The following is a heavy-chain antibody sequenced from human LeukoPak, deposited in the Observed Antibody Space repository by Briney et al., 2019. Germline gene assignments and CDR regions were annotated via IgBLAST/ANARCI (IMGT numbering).Heavy chain of an antibody. CDR2: IIPILGIA. Sequence: ASVKVSCKASGGTFSSYTISWVRQAPGQGLDWMGRIIPILGIANYAQKFQGRVTITADKSTSTAYMELSSLRSEDTAVYYCAASVVVPAASFDYWGQGTLVTVSS. J-gene: IGHJ4*02. D-gene: IGHD2-2*01. CDR1: GGTFSSYT. CDR3: AASVVVPAASFDY. V-gene: IGHV1-69*02.